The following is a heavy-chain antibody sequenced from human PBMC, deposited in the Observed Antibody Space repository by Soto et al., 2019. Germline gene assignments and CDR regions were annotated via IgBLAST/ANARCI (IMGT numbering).Heavy chain of an antibody. Sequence: QVQLQESGPGLVKPSQTLSLTCTVSGGSITSSGYYWSWIRQHPGEGLEWIGFTSNSGSPSYNPSLKSRVNISVDTSSNPFSLNLKSVTAADTAVYYCARGGGSTKVDYWGQGTLVTVSP. CDR1: GGSITSSGYY. J-gene: IGHJ4*02. CDR2: TSNSGSP. CDR3: ARGGGSTKVDY. V-gene: IGHV4-31*03. D-gene: IGHD2-2*01.